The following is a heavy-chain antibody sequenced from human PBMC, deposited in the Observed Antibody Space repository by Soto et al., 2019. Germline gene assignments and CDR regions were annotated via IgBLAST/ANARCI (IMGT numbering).Heavy chain of an antibody. D-gene: IGHD3-10*01. Sequence: PSETLSLTCAVYGGSFRGYYCSWIRQPPGKGLEWIGEINHSGSTNYNPSLKSRVTISVDTSKNQFSLKLSSVTAADTAVYYCARARGVRYYYMDVWGKGTTVTVSS. CDR3: ARARGVRYYYMDV. CDR2: INHSGST. J-gene: IGHJ6*03. V-gene: IGHV4-34*01. CDR1: GGSFRGYY.